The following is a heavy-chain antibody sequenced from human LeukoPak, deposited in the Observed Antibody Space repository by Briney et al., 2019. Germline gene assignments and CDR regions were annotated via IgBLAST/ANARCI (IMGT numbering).Heavy chain of an antibody. CDR2: IYYSGST. V-gene: IGHV4-59*01. CDR1: GGSISSYY. D-gene: IGHD3-22*01. CDR3: ASEERTYYYDSSGYHDL. J-gene: IGHJ2*01. Sequence: SETRSLTCTVSGGSISSYYWSWIRQPPGKGLEWIGYIYYSGSTNYNPSLKSRVTISVDTSKNQFSLKLSSVTAADTAVYYCASEERTYYYDSSGYHDLWGRGTLVTVSS.